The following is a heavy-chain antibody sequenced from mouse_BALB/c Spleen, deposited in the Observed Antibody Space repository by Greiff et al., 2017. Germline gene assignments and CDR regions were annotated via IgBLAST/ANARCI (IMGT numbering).Heavy chain of an antibody. V-gene: IGHV2-6-7*01. Sequence: QVQLKESGPGLVAPSQSLSITCTVSGFSLTGYGVNWVRQPPGKGLEWLGMIWGDGSTYYNSALKSRLSISKDNSKSQVFLKMNSLQTDDTARYYCARYYYGSHFDYWGQGTTLTVSS. CDR1: GFSLTGYG. CDR3: ARYYYGSHFDY. D-gene: IGHD1-1*01. J-gene: IGHJ2*01. CDR2: IWGDGST.